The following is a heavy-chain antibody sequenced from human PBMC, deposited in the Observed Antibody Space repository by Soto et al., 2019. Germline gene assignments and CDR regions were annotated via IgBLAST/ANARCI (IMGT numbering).Heavy chain of an antibody. J-gene: IGHJ4*02. V-gene: IGHV1-18*01. CDR2: INTYNGNR. Sequence: QVQLVQSGAELRKPGASVKVSCKASGYSFSSYGINWVRQAPGQGLEWMGWINTYNGNRNYAQKFEDRVSMTTATSTNTGSMELRRPKSDDTAIYYCARDRRRGYDSRGFYSWGQGTLFTVSS. CDR1: GYSFSSYG. CDR3: ARDRRRGYDSRGFYS. D-gene: IGHD3-22*01.